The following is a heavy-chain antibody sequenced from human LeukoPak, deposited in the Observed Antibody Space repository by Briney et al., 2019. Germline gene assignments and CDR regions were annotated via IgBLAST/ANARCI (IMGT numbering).Heavy chain of an antibody. D-gene: IGHD1-1*01. Sequence: GGSLRLSCATSGFTFSAYSMNWVRQAPGKGLEWVSSISGSSIYINYADSVKGRFTISRDNAKNSLYLQMNSLRAEDMAVYYCARGTATGAFDIWGQGTMVTVSS. CDR3: ARGTATGAFDI. CDR2: ISGSSIYI. J-gene: IGHJ3*02. V-gene: IGHV3-21*01. CDR1: GFTFSAYS.